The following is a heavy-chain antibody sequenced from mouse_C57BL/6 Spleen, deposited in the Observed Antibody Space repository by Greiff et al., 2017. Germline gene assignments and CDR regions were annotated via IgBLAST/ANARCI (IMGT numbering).Heavy chain of an antibody. J-gene: IGHJ2*01. CDR3: AREGILYFDY. CDR2: IYPGDGDT. Sequence: QVQLKESGPELVKPGASVKISCKASGYAFSSSWMNWVKQRPGKGLEWIGRIYPGDGDTNYNGKFKGKATLTADKSSSTAYMQLSSLTSEDSAVYFCAREGILYFDYWGQGTTLTVSS. CDR1: GYAFSSSW. V-gene: IGHV1-82*01.